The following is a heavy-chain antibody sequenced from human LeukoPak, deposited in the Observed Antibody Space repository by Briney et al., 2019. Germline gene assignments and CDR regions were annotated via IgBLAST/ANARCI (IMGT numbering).Heavy chain of an antibody. CDR2: IYTSGST. V-gene: IGHV4-61*02. CDR3: GGGQAIVGALYAFDI. J-gene: IGHJ3*02. CDR1: GGSISSGSYY. Sequence: PSETLSLTCTVSGGSISSGSYYWSWSRQPAGKGLEWIGRIYTSGSTNYNPSLKSRVTISVDTSKNQFSLKLGSVTAAHTAVYYCGGGQAIVGALYAFDIWGQGTMVTVSS. D-gene: IGHD1-26*01.